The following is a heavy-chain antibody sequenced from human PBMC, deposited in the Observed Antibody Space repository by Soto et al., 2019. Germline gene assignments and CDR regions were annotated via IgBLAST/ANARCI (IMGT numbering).Heavy chain of an antibody. J-gene: IGHJ6*03. V-gene: IGHV4-34*01. Sequence: PSETLSLTCAFYGVSFSGYYWSWIRQPPGKGLEWIGEINHSGSTNYNPSLKSRVTISVDTSKNQFSLKLSSVTAADTAVYYCARGGPAHPYRYYYYYMDVWGKGTTVTVSS. CDR1: GVSFSGYY. CDR2: INHSGST. CDR3: ARGGPAHPYRYYYYYMDV. D-gene: IGHD2-2*01.